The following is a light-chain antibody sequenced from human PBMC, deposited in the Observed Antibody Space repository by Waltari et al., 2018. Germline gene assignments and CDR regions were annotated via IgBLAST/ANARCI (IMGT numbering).Light chain of an antibody. V-gene: IGKV3D-20*01. Sequence: AGQCVGRALAWYLQKPGRAPRLPIYAASSSSTGISCKFSGSWSGTVFSLTISRVQPADFAVYFCQMYVRLPVTFGQGTTVEVK. CDR1: QCVGRA. CDR3: QMYVRLPVT. CDR2: AAS. J-gene: IGKJ1*01.